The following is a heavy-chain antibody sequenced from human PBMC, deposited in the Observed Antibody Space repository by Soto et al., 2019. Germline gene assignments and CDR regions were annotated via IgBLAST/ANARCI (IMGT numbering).Heavy chain of an antibody. CDR1: GFTFSSYA. J-gene: IGHJ4*02. D-gene: IGHD2-15*01. Sequence: EVQLLESGGGLVQPGGSMRLSCAASGFTFSSYAMSWVRQAPGKGLEWVSAISGSGGSTYYADSVKGRFTISRDNSKNTLYLQMNSLRAEDTAVYYCAKPISASPLLGYCSGGSCYRNYWGQAALVTVSS. CDR3: AKPISASPLLGYCSGGSCYRNY. V-gene: IGHV3-23*01. CDR2: ISGSGGST.